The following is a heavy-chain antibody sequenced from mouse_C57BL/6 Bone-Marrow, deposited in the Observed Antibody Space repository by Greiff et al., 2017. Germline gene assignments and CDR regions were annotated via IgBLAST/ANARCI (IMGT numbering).Heavy chain of an antibody. J-gene: IGHJ1*03. V-gene: IGHV5-17*01. CDR2: ISSGSSNI. Sequence: EVQVVESGGGLVKPGGSLKLSCAASGFTFSDYGMHWVRQAPEKGLEWFAYISSGSSNIYYADTVKGRFTISRDNAKNTLYLQMTSLRAEDTAMYYYARGNYSSSYCYWYFEVWGTGTTVTVSS. CDR3: ARGNYSSSYCYWYFEV. CDR1: GFTFSDYG. D-gene: IGHD1-1*01.